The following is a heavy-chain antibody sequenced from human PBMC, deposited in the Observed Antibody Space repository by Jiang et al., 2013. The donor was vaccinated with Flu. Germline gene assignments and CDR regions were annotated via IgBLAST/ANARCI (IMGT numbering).Heavy chain of an antibody. CDR3: ARHGGELRSVYFDY. CDR1: GGSISSYY. D-gene: IGHD1-26*01. CDR2: IYYSGST. V-gene: IGHV4-59*08. Sequence: GPGLVKPSETLSLTCTVSGGSISSYYWSWIRQPPGKGLEWIGYIYYSGSTNYNPSLKSRVTISVDTSKNQFSLKLSSVTAADTAVYYCARHGGELRSVYFDYWGQGTLVTVSS. J-gene: IGHJ4*02.